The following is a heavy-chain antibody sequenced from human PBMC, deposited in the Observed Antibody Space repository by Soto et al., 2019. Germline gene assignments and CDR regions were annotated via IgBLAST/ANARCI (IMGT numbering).Heavy chain of an antibody. CDR3: ATTYYYDSSGYPKPPSLDY. J-gene: IGHJ4*02. V-gene: IGHV3-48*03. CDR2: ISSSGSTI. Sequence: GGSLRLSCAASGFTFSSYEMNWVRQAPGKXLEWVSYISSSGSTIYYADSVKGRFTISRDNAKNSLYLQMNSLRAEDTAVYYCATTYYYDSSGYPKPPSLDYWGQGPLVTVSS. CDR1: GFTFSSYE. D-gene: IGHD3-22*01.